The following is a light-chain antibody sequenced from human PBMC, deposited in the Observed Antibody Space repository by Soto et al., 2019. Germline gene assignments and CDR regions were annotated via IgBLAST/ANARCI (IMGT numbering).Light chain of an antibody. CDR3: QQTRSVPLT. V-gene: IGKV1-12*01. Sequence: DIHVTQSPSSVSASVGDRVTITCRASQAITRWLAWYQQKPGRAPKLLIYSASSLQSGAPSRFTGSGSGTDLTLTITILQPDDAAVYYCQQTRSVPLTFGGGTKVEI. CDR1: QAITRW. J-gene: IGKJ4*01. CDR2: SAS.